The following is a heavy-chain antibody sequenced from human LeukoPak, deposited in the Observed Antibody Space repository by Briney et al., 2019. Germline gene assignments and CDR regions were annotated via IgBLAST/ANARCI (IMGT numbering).Heavy chain of an antibody. CDR2: IRYDGNSN. CDR1: GFTFRSYG. J-gene: IGHJ4*02. CDR3: AKEEVISGNHGVYFDY. Sequence: GGSLRLSCAASGFTFRSYGMHWVRQAPGKGLEWVAFIRYDGNSNYYADSVKGRFTISRDNSRSTLYLQMNSLIAEDTAVYYCAKEEVISGNHGVYFDYWGEGTLVTVSS. V-gene: IGHV3-30*02. D-gene: IGHD3-22*01.